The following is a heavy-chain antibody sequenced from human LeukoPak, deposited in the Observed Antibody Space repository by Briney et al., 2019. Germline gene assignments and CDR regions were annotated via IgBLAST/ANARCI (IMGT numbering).Heavy chain of an antibody. CDR1: GYTFTSYG. Sequence: GASVKVSCKASGYTFTSYGISRVRQAPGQGLEWMGWISAYNGNTNYAQKLQGRVTMTTDTSTSTAYMELRSLRSDDTAVYYCARNLSSGWWFDSSGCYLLHYWGQGTLVTVS. J-gene: IGHJ4*02. CDR3: ARNLSSGWWFDSSGCYLLHY. V-gene: IGHV1-18*01. CDR2: ISAYNGNT. D-gene: IGHD3-22*01.